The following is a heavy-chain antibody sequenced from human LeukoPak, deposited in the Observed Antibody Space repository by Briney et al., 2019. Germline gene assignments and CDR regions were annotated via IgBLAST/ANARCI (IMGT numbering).Heavy chain of an antibody. Sequence: SETLSLTCTVSGGSISSGGYYWSWIRQHPGKGLEWIGYIYYSGSTYYNPSLKSRVTTSVDTSKNQFSLKLSSVTAADTAVYYCARDSYDYGGNSEAFDIWGQGTMVTVSS. CDR1: GGSISSGGYY. J-gene: IGHJ3*02. V-gene: IGHV4-31*03. D-gene: IGHD4-23*01. CDR2: IYYSGST. CDR3: ARDSYDYGGNSEAFDI.